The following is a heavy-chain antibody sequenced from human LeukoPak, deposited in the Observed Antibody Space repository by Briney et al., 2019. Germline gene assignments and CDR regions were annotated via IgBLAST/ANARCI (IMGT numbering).Heavy chain of an antibody. CDR2: INPSGGST. CDR1: GHSFTSCY. Sequence: ASVKVSCKASGHSFTSCYMHWVRQAPGQGLEWMGIINPSGGSTSYAQKFQGRVTMTRDSSTSTVYMELSSLRSEDTAVYYCASSWSVVAATVWGQGTLVTVSS. CDR3: ASSWSVVAATV. D-gene: IGHD2-15*01. J-gene: IGHJ4*02. V-gene: IGHV1-46*03.